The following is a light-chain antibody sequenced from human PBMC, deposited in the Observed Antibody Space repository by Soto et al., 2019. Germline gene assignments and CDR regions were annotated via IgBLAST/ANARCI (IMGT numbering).Light chain of an antibody. CDR1: SSNIGNNY. CDR3: GTWDSSLSAVV. J-gene: IGLJ2*01. CDR2: DNN. V-gene: IGLV1-51*01. Sequence: QSVLTQPPAVSGAPGQKVTISCSGSSSNIGNNYVSWYQQLPGTAPKLLIYDNNKRPSGIPDRFSGSKSGTSATLGITGLQTGDEADYYCGTWDSSLSAVVFGGGTLLTVL.